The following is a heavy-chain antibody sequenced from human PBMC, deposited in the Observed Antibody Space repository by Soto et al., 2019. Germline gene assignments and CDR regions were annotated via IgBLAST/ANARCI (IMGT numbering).Heavy chain of an antibody. Sequence: ASVKVSCKASGYTFTGHYIHWVREAPGQGPEWMGEIGPASGDTRYAQKFQGRVTMTRDTSITTVYMELNNLSPDDTAVYYCGRGRSGQLVVFYWGQGTPVTVSS. CDR2: IGPASGDT. D-gene: IGHD3-10*01. J-gene: IGHJ4*02. CDR3: GRGRSGQLVVFY. V-gene: IGHV1-2*02. CDR1: GYTFTGHY.